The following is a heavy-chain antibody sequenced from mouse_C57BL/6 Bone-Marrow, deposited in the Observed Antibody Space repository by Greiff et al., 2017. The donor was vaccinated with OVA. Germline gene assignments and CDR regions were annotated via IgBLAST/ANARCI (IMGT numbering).Heavy chain of an antibody. V-gene: IGHV1-69*01. Sequence: VQLLQSGADLVMPGASVKLSCTASGYTFTSYWMPWVRQSPGQGLEWIGAISPSASYTNYHQNVKGKSTLTVDKSSSTAYMQLSSLTSEDAAVYYCARCGTTVVATRFDVWGTGTTVTVTA. J-gene: IGHJ1*03. CDR2: ISPSASYT. D-gene: IGHD1-1*01. CDR3: ARCGTTVVATRFDV. CDR1: GYTFTSYW.